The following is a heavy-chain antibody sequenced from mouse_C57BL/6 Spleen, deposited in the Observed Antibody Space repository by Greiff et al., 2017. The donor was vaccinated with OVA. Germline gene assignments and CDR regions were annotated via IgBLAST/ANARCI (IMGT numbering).Heavy chain of an antibody. D-gene: IGHD4-1*01. CDR2: IHPNSGST. CDR3: ARSILGEGDYYAMDY. J-gene: IGHJ4*01. V-gene: IGHV1-64*01. Sequence: QVQLQQPGAELVKPGASVQLSCKASGYTFTSYWMHWVKPRPGQGLEWIGMIHPNSGSTNYNEKFTSKATLTVDKSSSTAYMQLSSLTSEDSAVYYCARSILGEGDYYAMDYWGQGTSVTVSS. CDR1: GYTFTSYW.